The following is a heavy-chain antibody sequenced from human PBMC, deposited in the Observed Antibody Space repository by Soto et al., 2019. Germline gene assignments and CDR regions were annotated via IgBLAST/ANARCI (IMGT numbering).Heavy chain of an antibody. CDR1: GFTFSNAW. Sequence: EVQLVESGGGLVKPGGSLRLSCAASGFTFSNAWMSWVRQAPGKGLEWVGRIKSKTDGGTTDYAAPVKGRFTISRDDSENTLYLQMNSLKTDYIAVYYCTTRTLTGYSYSDYWGQGTLVTVSS. V-gene: IGHV3-15*01. J-gene: IGHJ4*02. D-gene: IGHD3-9*01. CDR2: IKSKTDGGTT. CDR3: TTRTLTGYSYSDY.